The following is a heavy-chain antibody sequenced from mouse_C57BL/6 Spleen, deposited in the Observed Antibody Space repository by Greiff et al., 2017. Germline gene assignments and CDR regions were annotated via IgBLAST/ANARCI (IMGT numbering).Heavy chain of an antibody. CDR1: GYTFTDYE. J-gene: IGHJ2*01. D-gene: IGHD1-1*01. Sequence: QVQLPQSGAELVRPGASVTLSCKASGYTFTDYEMHWVKQTPVHGLEWIGAIDPETGGNAYNQKFKGKAILTADKSSSTAYMELRSLTSEDSAVYYCTRGVLRSYFDYWGQGTTLTVSS. CDR2: IDPETGGN. V-gene: IGHV1-15*01. CDR3: TRGVLRSYFDY.